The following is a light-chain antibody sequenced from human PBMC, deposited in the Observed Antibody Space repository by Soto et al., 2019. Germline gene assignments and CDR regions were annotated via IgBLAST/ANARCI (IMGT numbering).Light chain of an antibody. J-gene: IGKJ1*01. V-gene: IGKV1-5*03. CDR3: QQLGT. CDR2: KAS. CDR1: QSISSW. Sequence: DIQMTQSPSTLSASVGDRVTITCRASQSISSWLAWYQQKPGKAPKLLIYKASTLQSGVPSRFSGSGSGTEFTLAISSLQPEDFATYYCQQLGTFGQGTKVEIK.